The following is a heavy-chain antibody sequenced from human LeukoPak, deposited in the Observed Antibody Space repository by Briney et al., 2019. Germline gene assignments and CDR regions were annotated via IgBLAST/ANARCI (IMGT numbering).Heavy chain of an antibody. Sequence: GGSLRLSCTGSRFNFSIYAMHWVRQPPGKGLEWVAAISTDGRNTYYINSVKGRFTISRDNSKNTVFLQMNSLTKEDTAMYYCARDYDTLGGWFDYWGQGTLVTVSS. V-gene: IGHV3-30*04. CDR3: ARDYDTLGGWFDY. CDR2: ISTDGRNT. J-gene: IGHJ4*02. CDR1: RFNFSIYA. D-gene: IGHD2-15*01.